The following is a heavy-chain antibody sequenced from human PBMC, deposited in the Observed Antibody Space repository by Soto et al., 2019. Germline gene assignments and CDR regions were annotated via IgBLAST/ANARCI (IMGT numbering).Heavy chain of an antibody. CDR3: ARTYYDSSLYYYDY. Sequence: GESLKISCAASGFTVSSNYMSWVRQAPGKGLEWVSVIYSGGSTYYADSVKGRFTISRDNSKNTLYLQMNSLRAEDTAVYYCARTYYDSSLYYYDYWGKGTLVTVSS. D-gene: IGHD3-22*01. J-gene: IGHJ4*02. CDR1: GFTVSSNY. V-gene: IGHV3-66*01. CDR2: IYSGGST.